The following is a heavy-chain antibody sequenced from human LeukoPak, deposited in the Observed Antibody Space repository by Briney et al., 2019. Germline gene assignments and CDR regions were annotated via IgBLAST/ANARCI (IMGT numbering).Heavy chain of an antibody. CDR3: ARDAQRGFDYSNSLKY. D-gene: IGHD4-11*01. J-gene: IGHJ4*01. Sequence: GGSLRLSCAASGFTVSSNYMSWVRQAPGKGLEWVAVIWSDGSNRFYAGSVKGRFTISRDNSQNTLFLQMNSLRAEDTAMYYCARDAQRGFDYSNSLKYWGHGTLVTVSS. CDR2: IWSDGSNR. CDR1: GFTVSSNY. V-gene: IGHV3-33*08.